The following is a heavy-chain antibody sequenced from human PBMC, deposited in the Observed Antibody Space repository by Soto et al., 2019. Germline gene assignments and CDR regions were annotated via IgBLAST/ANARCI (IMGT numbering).Heavy chain of an antibody. D-gene: IGHD3-10*01. Sequence: SETLSLTCTVSGGSISSSSYYWGWIRQPPGKGLEWIGSIYYSGSTYYNPSLKSRVTISVDTSKNQFSLKLSSVTAADTAVYYCARHSDKYDYGSGFPNWFDPWGQGTLVTVSS. CDR2: IYYSGST. J-gene: IGHJ5*02. CDR3: ARHSDKYDYGSGFPNWFDP. V-gene: IGHV4-39*01. CDR1: GGSISSSSYY.